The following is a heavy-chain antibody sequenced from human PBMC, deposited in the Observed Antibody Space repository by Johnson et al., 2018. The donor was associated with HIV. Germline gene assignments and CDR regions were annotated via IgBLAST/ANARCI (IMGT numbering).Heavy chain of an antibody. V-gene: IGHV3-66*01. CDR3: ARDRRGHLSWSSDAFDI. Sequence: MMLVESGGGVVQPGRSLRLSCAASAFTVSDNYLSWVRQAPGKGLEWVSVMSSGDNTHYADSVKGRFTISRDNSKNTLYLQMNSLRAEDTAVYYCARDRRGHLSWSSDAFDIWGQGTMVTVSS. CDR1: AFTVSDNY. J-gene: IGHJ3*02. CDR2: MSSGDNT. D-gene: IGHD6-13*01.